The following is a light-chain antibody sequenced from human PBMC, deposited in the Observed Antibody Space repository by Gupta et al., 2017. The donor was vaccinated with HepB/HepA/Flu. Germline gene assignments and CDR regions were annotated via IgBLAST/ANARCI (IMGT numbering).Light chain of an antibody. CDR3: QKHNSAPWT. CDR1: HDISNY. Sequence: DIQMTQSPSSLSASVGDRVTFTCRASHDISNYVAWYQQRPGKVPRLMIYAASSLQPGVPSRFSGSGCGTDFTLTITGLQPEDVANYYRQKHNSAPWTFGQGTKVEIK. V-gene: IGKV1-27*01. J-gene: IGKJ1*01. CDR2: AAS.